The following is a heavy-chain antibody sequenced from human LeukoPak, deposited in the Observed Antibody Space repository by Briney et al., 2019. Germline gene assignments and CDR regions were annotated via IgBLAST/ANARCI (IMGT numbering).Heavy chain of an antibody. CDR2: INHSGST. CDR3: ARENFYDSSGHPIFDY. J-gene: IGHJ4*02. Sequence: SETLSLTCAVYGGSFSGYYWSWIRQPPGKGLEWIGEINHSGSTNYNPSLKSRVTISVDTSKNQFSLKLSSVTAADTAVYYCARENFYDSSGHPIFDYWGQGTLVTVSS. V-gene: IGHV4-34*01. CDR1: GGSFSGYY. D-gene: IGHD3-22*01.